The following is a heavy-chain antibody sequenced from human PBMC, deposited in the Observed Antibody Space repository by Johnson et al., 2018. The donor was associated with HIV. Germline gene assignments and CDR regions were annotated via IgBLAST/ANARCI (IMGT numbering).Heavy chain of an antibody. J-gene: IGHJ3*02. Sequence: VQLVESGGGLVQPGGSLRLSCAASGLTVSTNDINWVRQAPGKGLEWVAIIYSGGSTYYADSVKGRFTISRDNSKNTLYLQMNSLRAEDTAVYYCARGGGSSGPDAFDIWGQGTMVTVSS. CDR1: GLTVSTND. D-gene: IGHD3-16*01. CDR2: IYSGGST. CDR3: ARGGGSSGPDAFDI. V-gene: IGHV3-66*01.